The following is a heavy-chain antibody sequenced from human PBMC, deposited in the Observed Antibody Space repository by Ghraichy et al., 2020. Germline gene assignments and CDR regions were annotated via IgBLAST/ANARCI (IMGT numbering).Heavy chain of an antibody. D-gene: IGHD1-26*01. CDR2: IYYSGST. J-gene: IGHJ3*02. CDR3: ARDLGELGDPEAFDI. V-gene: IGHV4-61*01. Sequence: SETLSLTCTVSGGSVSSGSYYWSWIRQPPGKGLEWIGYIYYSGSTNYNPSLKSRVTISVDTSKNQFSLKLSSVTAADTAVYYCARDLGELGDPEAFDIWGQGTMVTVSS. CDR1: GGSVSSGSYY.